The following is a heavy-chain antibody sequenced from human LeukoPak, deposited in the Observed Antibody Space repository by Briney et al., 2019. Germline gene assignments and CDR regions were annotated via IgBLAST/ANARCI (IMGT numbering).Heavy chain of an antibody. V-gene: IGHV4-59*12. Sequence: SETLSLTCTVSGGSISSYYWSWIRQPPGKGLEWIGYIYYSGSTNYNPSLKSRVTISVDTSKNQFSLKLSSVTAADTAVYYCARESGKAVWGSYRYKFDYWGQGTLVTVSS. CDR3: ARESGKAVWGSYRYKFDY. CDR2: IYYSGST. J-gene: IGHJ4*02. D-gene: IGHD3-16*02. CDR1: GGSISSYY.